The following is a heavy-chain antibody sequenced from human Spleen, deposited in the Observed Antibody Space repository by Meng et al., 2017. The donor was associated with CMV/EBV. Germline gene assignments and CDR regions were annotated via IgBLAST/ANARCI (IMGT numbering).Heavy chain of an antibody. Sequence: CSVSGCSVNSPHYYWSWIRQSPGKGLEWIGYISYSGSTTYNPSLNSRVTIAMDKSKNQFSLNLFSLTPADSALYYCARQWAGSSFDYWGQGALVTVSS. J-gene: IGHJ4*02. V-gene: IGHV4-61*01. CDR2: ISYSGST. CDR1: GCSVNSPHYY. CDR3: ARQWAGSSFDY. D-gene: IGHD1-26*01.